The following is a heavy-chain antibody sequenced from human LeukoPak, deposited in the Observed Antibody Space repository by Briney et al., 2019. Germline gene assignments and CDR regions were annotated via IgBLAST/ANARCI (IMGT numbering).Heavy chain of an antibody. CDR2: INPSGGST. Sequence: GASVKVSCKASGYTFTSYYMHWVRQAPGQGLEWMGIINPSGGSTSYAQNFQGRVTMTRDTSISTAYMELSRLRSDDTAVYYCASGAGNWQTSKFDYWGQGTLVTVSS. D-gene: IGHD1-1*01. CDR3: ASGAGNWQTSKFDY. J-gene: IGHJ4*02. CDR1: GYTFTSYY. V-gene: IGHV1-46*01.